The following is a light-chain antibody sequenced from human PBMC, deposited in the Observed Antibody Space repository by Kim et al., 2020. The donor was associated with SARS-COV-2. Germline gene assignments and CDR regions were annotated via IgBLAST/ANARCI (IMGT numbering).Light chain of an antibody. Sequence: SPGDRATLSCRASQSVSSNLAWYQQKPGQAPRRLIYGASTRATGIPARFSGNGSGTEFTLTISSLQSEDFAVYYCQQYNNWPPITFGQGTRLEIK. CDR2: GAS. CDR3: QQYNNWPPIT. CDR1: QSVSSN. V-gene: IGKV3-15*01. J-gene: IGKJ5*01.